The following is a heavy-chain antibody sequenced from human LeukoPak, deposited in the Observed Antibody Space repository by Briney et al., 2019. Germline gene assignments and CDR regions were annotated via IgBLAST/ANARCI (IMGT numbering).Heavy chain of an antibody. J-gene: IGHJ4*02. D-gene: IGHD4-17*01. CDR3: AKDDDYGDLYYFDY. Sequence: GGSLRLSCAASGFTFSSYAMSWVRQAPGKGLDWVSAISGSGGSTYYADSGKGRFTISRDNSKNTLYLQMNSLRAEDTAVYYCAKDDDYGDLYYFDYWGQGTLVTVSS. CDR1: GFTFSSYA. V-gene: IGHV3-23*01. CDR2: ISGSGGST.